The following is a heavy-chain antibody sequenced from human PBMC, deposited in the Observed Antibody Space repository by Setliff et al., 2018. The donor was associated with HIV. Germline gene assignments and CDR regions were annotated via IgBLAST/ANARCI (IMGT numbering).Heavy chain of an antibody. Sequence: GGSLRLSCAASGFIFDDYAMHWVRQAPGKGLEWVSGISWKSGSLGYADSVKGRFTISRDNAKNSLYLQMNSLRAEDMAEYYCAKELAASGLGYFDSWGRGILVTVSS. CDR2: ISWKSGSL. D-gene: IGHD3-22*01. V-gene: IGHV3-9*03. J-gene: IGHJ4*02. CDR1: GFIFDDYA. CDR3: AKELAASGLGYFDS.